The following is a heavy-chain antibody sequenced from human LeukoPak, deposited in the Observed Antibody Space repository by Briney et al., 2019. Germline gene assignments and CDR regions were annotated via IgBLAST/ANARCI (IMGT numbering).Heavy chain of an antibody. J-gene: IGHJ4*02. Sequence: ASVKVSCKASGYTFTGYYMHWVRQAPGQGREWMGWINPNSGGTNYAQKFQGRVTMTRDMSTSTVYMELSSLRSEDTAVYYCARDSAIAARLNYWGQGTLVTVSS. D-gene: IGHD6-6*01. CDR1: GYTFTGYY. CDR3: ARDSAIAARLNY. V-gene: IGHV1-2*02. CDR2: INPNSGGT.